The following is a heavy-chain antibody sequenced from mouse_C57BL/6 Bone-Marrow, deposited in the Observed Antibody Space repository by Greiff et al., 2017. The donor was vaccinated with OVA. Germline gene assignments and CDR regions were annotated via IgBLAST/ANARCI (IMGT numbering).Heavy chain of an antibody. CDR2: IDPSDSYT. CDR3: ARTNDGYYWFAY. J-gene: IGHJ3*01. CDR1: GYTFTSYW. V-gene: IGHV1-69*01. Sequence: QVQLQQPGAELVMPGASVKLSCKASGYTFTSYWMHWVKQRPGQGLEWIGEIDPSDSYTNYNQKFKGKSTLTVDKSSSTAYMQLSSLTSEDSAVYYCARTNDGYYWFAYWGQGTLVTVSA. D-gene: IGHD2-3*01.